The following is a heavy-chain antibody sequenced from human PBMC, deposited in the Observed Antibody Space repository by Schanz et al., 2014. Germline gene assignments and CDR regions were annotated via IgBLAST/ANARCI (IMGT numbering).Heavy chain of an antibody. V-gene: IGHV3-23*01. J-gene: IGHJ4*02. CDR1: GFTFSSYA. CDR2: ISDNGIST. Sequence: EVQLLESGGGLVQPGGSLRLSCVASGFTFSSYAMSWVRQAPGKGLEWVSGISDNGISTYYADSVKGRFSISRENSKSILYLQMISLRAEDAAVYYCAEAGSGWSTAGYYYWGQGTLVAVSS. CDR3: AEAGSGWSTAGYYY. D-gene: IGHD6-19*01.